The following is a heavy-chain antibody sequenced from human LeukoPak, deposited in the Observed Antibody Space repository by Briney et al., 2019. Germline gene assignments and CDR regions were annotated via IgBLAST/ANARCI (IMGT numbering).Heavy chain of an antibody. V-gene: IGHV4-39*07. J-gene: IGHJ5*02. D-gene: IGHD2-2*01. CDR2: IYYSGTT. CDR1: GDSISTTSYF. Sequence: HSETLSLTCTVSGDSISTTSYFWAWVRQPPGGGLEWIASIYYSGTTYYKSSLKSRVMISIERSKNHFSLNMNSLTAADTALYYCARVYSSTHNWFDTWGQGIHVTVSS. CDR3: ARVYSSTHNWFDT.